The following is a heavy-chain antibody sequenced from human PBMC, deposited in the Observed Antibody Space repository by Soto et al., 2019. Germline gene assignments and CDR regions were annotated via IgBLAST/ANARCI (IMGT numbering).Heavy chain of an antibody. CDR1: GYNFATDW. D-gene: IGHD5-18*01. Sequence: GESLKISGKGSGYNFATDWIGWVRQMPGKGLEWMGIIYPADSDTRYSPSSQGQVTISADKSISTAYLQWSSLKASDTAMYFCARYWHSYSLNYYRGMDVWGQGTTVTVSS. CDR2: IYPADSDT. CDR3: ARYWHSYSLNYYRGMDV. V-gene: IGHV5-51*01. J-gene: IGHJ6*02.